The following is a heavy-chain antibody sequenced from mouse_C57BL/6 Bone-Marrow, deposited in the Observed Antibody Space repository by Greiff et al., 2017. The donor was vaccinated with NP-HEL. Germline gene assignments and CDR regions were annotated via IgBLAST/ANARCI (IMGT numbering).Heavy chain of an antibody. Sequence: EVQGVESGGGLVKPGGSLKLSCAASGFTFSDYGMHWVRQAPEKGLEWVAYISSGSSTIYYADTVKGRFTISRDNAKNTLFLQMTSLRSEDTAMYYCATPITTVGGYFDYWGQGTTLTVSS. J-gene: IGHJ2*01. CDR3: ATPITTVGGYFDY. V-gene: IGHV5-17*01. CDR2: ISSGSSTI. CDR1: GFTFSDYG. D-gene: IGHD1-1*01.